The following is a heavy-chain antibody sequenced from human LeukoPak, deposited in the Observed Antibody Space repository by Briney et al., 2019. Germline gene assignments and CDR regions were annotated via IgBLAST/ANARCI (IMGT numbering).Heavy chain of an antibody. J-gene: IGHJ6*03. V-gene: IGHV1-18*01. Sequence: GASVKVSCKASGYTFTSYGISWVRQAPGQGLEWVGWISAYNGNTNYAQKLQGRVTMTIDTSTSTAYMELRSLRSDDTAVYYCARVGDTATVAGSPSYYDYYYYMDVWGKGTTVTVSS. CDR2: ISAYNGNT. D-gene: IGHD5-18*01. CDR1: GYTFTSYG. CDR3: ARVGDTATVAGSPSYYDYYYYMDV.